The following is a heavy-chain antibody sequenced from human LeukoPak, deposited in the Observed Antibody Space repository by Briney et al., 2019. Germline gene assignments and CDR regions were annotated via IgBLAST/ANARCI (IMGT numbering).Heavy chain of an antibody. CDR2: IYYSGST. CDR1: GGSISSYY. D-gene: IGHD6-13*01. J-gene: IGHJ1*01. CDR3: ARVSGSSWSAEYFQH. V-gene: IGHV4-59*01. Sequence: KPSETLSLTCTVSGGSISSYYWSWIRQPPGKVLELIRNIYYSGSTNYNPSLKSRVTISVDTSKNQFSLKLSSVTAADTAVYYCARVSGSSWSAEYFQHWGQGTLVTVSS.